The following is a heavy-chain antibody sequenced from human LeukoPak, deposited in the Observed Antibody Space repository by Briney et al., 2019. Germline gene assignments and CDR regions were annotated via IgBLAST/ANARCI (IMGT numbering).Heavy chain of an antibody. CDR1: GFTFSSYW. J-gene: IGHJ3*02. Sequence: GGSLRLSCAAYGFTFSSYWMHWVRQAPGKGLVWVSRINTDGSGTDYADSVKGRFTMSRDNAKNTLYLQMNSLRVEDTAVYYCAKAQYSSSRGWASDAFDIWGQGTMVTVSS. D-gene: IGHD6-6*01. V-gene: IGHV3-74*01. CDR2: INTDGSGT. CDR3: AKAQYSSSRGWASDAFDI.